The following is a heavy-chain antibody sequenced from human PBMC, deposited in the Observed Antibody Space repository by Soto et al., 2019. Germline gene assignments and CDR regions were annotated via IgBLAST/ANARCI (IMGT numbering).Heavy chain of an antibody. CDR3: ARDEGGYDILTGYYKAHHFDY. CDR2: ISAYNGNT. Sequence: ASVKVSCKASGYTFTSYGISWVRQAPGQGLEWMGWISAYNGNTNYAQKLQGRVTMTTDTSTSTAYMELRSLTSDDTAVYYCARDEGGYDILTGYYKAHHFDYWGQGVPVTVSS. V-gene: IGHV1-18*01. D-gene: IGHD3-9*01. J-gene: IGHJ4*02. CDR1: GYTFTSYG.